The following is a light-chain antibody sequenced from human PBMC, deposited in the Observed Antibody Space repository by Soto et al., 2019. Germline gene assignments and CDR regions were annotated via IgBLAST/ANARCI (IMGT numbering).Light chain of an antibody. CDR2: KAS. CDR3: QQYHIYSGT. Sequence: AIQMTQSPSSLSASVGDRVTITCRASQGIRNDLGWYQQRPGKPPNLLIYKASTLASGVPSRFSGSGSGTEFTLTINSLQPDDVATYYCQQYHIYSGTFGQGTKVDIK. V-gene: IGKV1-6*01. J-gene: IGKJ1*01. CDR1: QGIRND.